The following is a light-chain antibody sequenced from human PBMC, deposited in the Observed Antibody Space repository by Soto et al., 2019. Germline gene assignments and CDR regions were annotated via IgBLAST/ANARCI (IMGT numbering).Light chain of an antibody. Sequence: QSALTQPASVSGSPGQSITLSCTGTSSDIGGYDFVSWYQRYPGKAPKLIIYDVNNRPSGVSNRFSVSKSGNTASLTISGLQAEDEADYYCTSYASSSTHVVFGGGTKLTVL. CDR2: DVN. CDR3: TSYASSSTHVV. CDR1: SSDIGGYDF. V-gene: IGLV2-14*01. J-gene: IGLJ2*01.